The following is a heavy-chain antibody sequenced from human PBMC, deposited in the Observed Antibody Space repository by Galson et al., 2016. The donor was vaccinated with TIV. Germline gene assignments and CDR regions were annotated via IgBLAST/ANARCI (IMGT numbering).Heavy chain of an antibody. CDR1: GFPFSNYV. CDR2: IRQDGRET. V-gene: IGHV3-7*04. CDR3: ARDLEGWRRAQYDS. D-gene: IGHD6-19*01. Sequence: SLRLSCAASGFPFSNYVMTWVRQAPGKGLEWVANIRQDGRETYYVDSVKGRITISRDNAKNFLYLQMSSLRAEDTAFYYCARDLEGWRRAQYDSWGQGTLVTVSS. J-gene: IGHJ4*02.